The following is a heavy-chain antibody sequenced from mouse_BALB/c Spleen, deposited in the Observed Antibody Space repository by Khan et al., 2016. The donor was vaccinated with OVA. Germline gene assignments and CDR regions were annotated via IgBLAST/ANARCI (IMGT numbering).Heavy chain of an antibody. J-gene: IGHJ2*01. CDR3: AGGFDY. CDR2: IHPGSANT. CDR1: GHTFTAYY. V-gene: IGHV1-84*02. Sequence: QVQLKESGPELVKPGASVKMSCKASGHTFTAYYINWVKQTPGQGLQWLGWIHPGSANTKYNERFKGKATLTVDTSSSTAYMQLSSLTSEDTAVYFCAGGFDYWGHGTTLTVSS.